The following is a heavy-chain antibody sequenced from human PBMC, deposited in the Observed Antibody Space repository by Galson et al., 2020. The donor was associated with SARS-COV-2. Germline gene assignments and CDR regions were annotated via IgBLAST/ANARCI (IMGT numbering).Heavy chain of an antibody. CDR1: GYTFTNYY. CDR3: ARGHETAVAGFAYGIDV. D-gene: IGHD6-19*01. CDR2: INPSDGSP. Sequence: ASVKVSCKASGYTFTNYYIHWVRQSPGQGLEWMGIINPSDGSPTYAQKFQGTVTVTRDTSTNTVYMKLSSLRSDDTAVYYCARGHETAVAGFAYGIDVWGQGTTVTVS. V-gene: IGHV1-46*01. J-gene: IGHJ6*02.